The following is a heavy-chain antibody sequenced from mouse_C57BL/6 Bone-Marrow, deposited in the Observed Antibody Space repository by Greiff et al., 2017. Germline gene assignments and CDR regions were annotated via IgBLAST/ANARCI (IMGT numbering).Heavy chain of an antibody. CDR1: GYSFTGYY. D-gene: IGHD2-3*01. V-gene: IGHV1-42*01. J-gene: IGHJ2*01. CDR3: ARREGWLLRDYFDY. CDR2: INPSTGGT. Sequence: VQLQQSGPELVKPGASVKISCKASGYSFTGYYMNWVKQSPEKSLEWIGEINPSTGGTTYNQKFKAKATLTVDKSSSTAYMQLKSLTSEDSAVYYCARREGWLLRDYFDYWGQGTTLTVSS.